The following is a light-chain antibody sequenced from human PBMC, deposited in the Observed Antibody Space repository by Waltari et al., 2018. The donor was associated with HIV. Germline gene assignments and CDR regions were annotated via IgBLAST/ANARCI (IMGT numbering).Light chain of an antibody. CDR3: QQYYDAPYT. Sequence: IVMTQSPDSLGVSLGGRATINCKSSQSILSTAGNRHYLAWYQQRPGQAPNLLIYWATTRESGVPDRISGSGSGTDFTLTINSLQAEDVAVYYCQQYYDAPYTFGQGTKVDI. CDR1: QSILSTAGNRHY. CDR2: WAT. V-gene: IGKV4-1*01. J-gene: IGKJ2*01.